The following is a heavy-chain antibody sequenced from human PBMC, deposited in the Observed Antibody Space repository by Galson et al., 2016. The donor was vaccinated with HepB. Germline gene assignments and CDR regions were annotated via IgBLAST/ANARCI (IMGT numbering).Heavy chain of an antibody. CDR2: INSDGSTT. D-gene: IGHD3-10*01. Sequence: SLRLSCAASGFTFSRYWMSWVRQAPGKGLVWVSRINSDGSTTTYADSVKGRFTISRDNAKNTLYLQMNSLRAEDTALYYCARGEATVVRGATAADWGQGTLVTVSS. CDR1: GFTFSRYW. J-gene: IGHJ4*02. V-gene: IGHV3-74*01. CDR3: ARGEATVVRGATAAD.